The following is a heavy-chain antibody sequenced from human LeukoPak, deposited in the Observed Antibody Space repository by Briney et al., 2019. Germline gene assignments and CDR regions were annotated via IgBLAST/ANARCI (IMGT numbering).Heavy chain of an antibody. CDR3: ARGESYYPYRGDTYYFDY. D-gene: IGHD1-26*01. CDR2: INSSRSYI. V-gene: IGHV3-21*01. Sequence: GGAVRLSCAACGFTFSSYSMNWVRQARGKGLEGVSSINSSRSYIYYADSVKGRFTLSRDNAKNPLYLQMNSLRAQDTAVYYCARGESYYPYRGDTYYFDYWGQGPLVTVSS. CDR1: GFTFSSYS. J-gene: IGHJ4*02.